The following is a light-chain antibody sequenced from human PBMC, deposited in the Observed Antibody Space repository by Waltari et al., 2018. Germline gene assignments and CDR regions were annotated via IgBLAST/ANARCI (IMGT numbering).Light chain of an antibody. CDR1: QSISSH. V-gene: IGKV1-39*01. CDR3: QQSYSTPIT. CDR2: GAS. Sequence: DIQMTQSPSSLSASVGDRVTITRRASQSISSHLNWFQQKAGKAPKLLIYGASSLQSGVPSRFSGSGSATDFTLTISSLQPEDFATYYCQQSYSTPITFGQGTRLEIK. J-gene: IGKJ5*01.